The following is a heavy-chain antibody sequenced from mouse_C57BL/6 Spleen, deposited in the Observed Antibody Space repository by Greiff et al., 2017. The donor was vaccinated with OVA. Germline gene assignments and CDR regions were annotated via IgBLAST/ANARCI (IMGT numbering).Heavy chain of an antibody. D-gene: IGHD2-5*01. V-gene: IGHV5-6*01. J-gene: IGHJ1*03. CDR2: ISSGGSYT. CDR1: GFTFSSYG. CDR3: ASSQSIVTADWYFDV. Sequence: EVKLQESGGDLVKPGGSLKLSCAASGFTFSSYGMSWVRQTPDKRLEWVATISSGGSYTYYPDSVKGRFTFSRDNAKNTLYLQMSSLKCEDTAMYYCASSQSIVTADWYFDVWGTGTTVTVSS.